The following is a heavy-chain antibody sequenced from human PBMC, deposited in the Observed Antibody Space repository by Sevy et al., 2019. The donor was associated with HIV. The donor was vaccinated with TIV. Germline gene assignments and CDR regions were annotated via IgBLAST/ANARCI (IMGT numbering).Heavy chain of an antibody. CDR1: GFSFSWYW. CDR2: IKQDGSEK. CDR3: ATKGGSRRYDAFDT. Sequence: GGSLRLSCAASGFSFSWYWMSWVRQTPEKGLEWVANIKQDGSEKNYVDSVKGRLTISRDNAKNSLYLQMNTLRVDDTAVYYCATKGGSRRYDAFDTWGQGTMVTVSS. V-gene: IGHV3-7*01. J-gene: IGHJ3*02. D-gene: IGHD3-10*01.